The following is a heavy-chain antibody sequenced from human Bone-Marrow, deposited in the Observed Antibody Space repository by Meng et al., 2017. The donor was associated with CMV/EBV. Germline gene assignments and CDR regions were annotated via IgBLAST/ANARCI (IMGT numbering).Heavy chain of an antibody. V-gene: IGHV1-2*02. D-gene: IGHD5-18*01. CDR3: ARGVQPPSPGDI. J-gene: IGHJ3*02. Sequence: AAVTDTCKASGYILTGYYMHWVRQAPGQGLEWMGWINPNSGGTNYAQKFQGRVTMTRDTSISTAYMELSRLRSDDTAVYYCARGVQPPSPGDIWGQGTMVTVSS. CDR1: GYILTGYY. CDR2: INPNSGGT.